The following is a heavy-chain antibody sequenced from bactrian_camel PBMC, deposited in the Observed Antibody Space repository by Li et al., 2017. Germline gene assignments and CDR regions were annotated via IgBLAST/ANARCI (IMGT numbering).Heavy chain of an antibody. CDR1: GFTFGSTA. CDR2: ISSGGSTR. V-gene: IGHV3S42*01. Sequence: DVQLVESGGGLVQPGGSLRLSCAASGFTFGSTAMSWVRQAPGKGLEWVSSISSGGSTRTYACFVKGRLTISGDNAKNTLYLQLNSLKTEDTAMYYCAKEYGHRGGYDRPQRTQVTVS. D-gene: IGHD2*01. J-gene: IGHJ4*01.